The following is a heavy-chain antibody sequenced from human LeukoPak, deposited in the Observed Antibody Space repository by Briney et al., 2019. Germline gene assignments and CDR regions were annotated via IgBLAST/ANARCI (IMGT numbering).Heavy chain of an antibody. CDR2: MYYRGST. CDR3: ARHGRDGYNYGPVVYY. Sequence: SETLSLTCTVSGDSIRNYYWGWIRQSPGKGLEWIGSMYYRGSTYYNPSLKSRVTLSVDTPKNQFSLKLSSVTAADTAVYYCARHGRDGYNYGPVVYYWGQGTLVTVSS. J-gene: IGHJ4*02. V-gene: IGHV4-39*01. D-gene: IGHD5-24*01. CDR1: GDSIRNYY.